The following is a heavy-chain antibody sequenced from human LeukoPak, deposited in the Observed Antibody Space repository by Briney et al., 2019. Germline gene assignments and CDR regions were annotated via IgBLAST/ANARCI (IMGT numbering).Heavy chain of an antibody. CDR3: ARDINWNDRDTNWFDP. J-gene: IGHJ5*02. D-gene: IGHD1-1*01. V-gene: IGHV4-4*07. CDR2: IYSSGST. Sequence: SETLSLTCTVSGGSISSYYWSWIRQPAGKGLEWIGRIYSSGSTNYNPSLKSRVTMSVDMSRNQFSLKLSSVTAADTAVYYCARDINWNDRDTNWFDPWGQGTLVTVSS. CDR1: GGSISSYY.